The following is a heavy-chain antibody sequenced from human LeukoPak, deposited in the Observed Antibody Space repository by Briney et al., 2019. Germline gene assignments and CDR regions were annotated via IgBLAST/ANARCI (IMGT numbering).Heavy chain of an antibody. CDR3: ARGGMGIQLWPFDC. CDR2: INPSSGST. V-gene: IGHV1-46*02. D-gene: IGHD1-1*01. J-gene: IGHJ4*02. CDR1: GYTFNSYY. Sequence: ASVKVSCKASGYTFNSYYIHWLRQAPGQGLEWMGIINPSSGSTTYAEKFQGRVTMTRETSTSAVYVELSGLRSEDTAVYYCARGGMGIQLWPFDCWGQGTLVTVSS.